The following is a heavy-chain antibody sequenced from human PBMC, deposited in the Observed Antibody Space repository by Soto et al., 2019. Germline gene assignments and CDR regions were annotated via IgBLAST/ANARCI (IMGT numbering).Heavy chain of an antibody. Sequence: VQLLESGGGLVQPGGSLRLSCLASGFTFTSYGISWVRQAPGQGLEWMGWISAYNGNTNYAQKLQGRVTMTTDTSTSTAYMELRSLRSDDTAVYYCARVGTAMVTDYWGQGTLVTVSS. CDR2: ISAYNGNT. D-gene: IGHD5-18*01. CDR1: GFTFTSYG. CDR3: ARVGTAMVTDY. J-gene: IGHJ4*02. V-gene: IGHV1-18*04.